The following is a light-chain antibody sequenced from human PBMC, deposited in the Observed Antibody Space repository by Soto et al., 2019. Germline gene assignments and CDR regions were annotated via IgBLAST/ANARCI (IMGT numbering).Light chain of an antibody. CDR1: QSVNSN. CDR2: GAS. Sequence: EIVMTQSPATLSVSLGERATLSCRASQSVNSNLDWYQQKPGQAPRLLIYGASTRASGIPARFSGSGSETVLTLTISNLQSEDVAVYYCQQYNNWWTFGQGTKVEIK. V-gene: IGKV3-15*01. CDR3: QQYNNWWT. J-gene: IGKJ1*01.